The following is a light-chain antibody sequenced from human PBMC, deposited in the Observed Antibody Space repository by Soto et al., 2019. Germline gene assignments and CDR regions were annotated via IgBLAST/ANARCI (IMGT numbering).Light chain of an antibody. J-gene: IGKJ5*01. CDR2: DVS. V-gene: IGKV3-11*01. Sequence: VVLTQSPATLSLSPGERATLSCRASQSVSSFLAWYQLKPGQSPRLLIYDVSRRATGIPARFSGSGSGTDFTLTISSLEPEDFALYYCQHRAIWPVSFGQGTRLDIK. CDR1: QSVSSF. CDR3: QHRAIWPVS.